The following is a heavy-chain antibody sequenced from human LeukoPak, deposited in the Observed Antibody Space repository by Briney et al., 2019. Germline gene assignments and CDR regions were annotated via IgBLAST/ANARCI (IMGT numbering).Heavy chain of an antibody. D-gene: IGHD1-26*01. Sequence: GGSLRLSCAASGFTFSGYWISWVRQMPGKGLEWMGRIDPSDSYTNYSPSFQGHVTISADKSISTAYLQWSSLKASDTAMYYCASPVGATGNFDYWGQGTLVTVSS. CDR2: IDPSDSYT. CDR1: GFTFSGYW. J-gene: IGHJ4*02. V-gene: IGHV5-10-1*01. CDR3: ASPVGATGNFDY.